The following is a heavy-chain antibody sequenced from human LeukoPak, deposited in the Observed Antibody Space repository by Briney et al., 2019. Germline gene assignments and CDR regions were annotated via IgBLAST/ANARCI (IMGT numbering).Heavy chain of an antibody. CDR3: ERVHSTSGWGYFDY. CDR2: ITNRGSGSTI. Sequence: SGGSLRLSCAPSGFTFSSYEMNLVRQAPGKGLEWVSYITNRGSGSTIYYAGSVKGRFTVSRDDAKNSLYLQMNSLRVEDTAVYKCERVHSTSGWGYFDYWGQGALVTVSS. J-gene: IGHJ4*02. V-gene: IGHV3-48*03. D-gene: IGHD6-25*01. CDR1: GFTFSSYE.